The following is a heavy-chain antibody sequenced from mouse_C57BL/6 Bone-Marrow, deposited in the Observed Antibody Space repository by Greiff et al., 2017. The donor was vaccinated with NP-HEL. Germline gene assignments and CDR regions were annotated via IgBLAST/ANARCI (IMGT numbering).Heavy chain of an antibody. CDR2: IYPGDGDP. CDR3: ASLSFDY. CDR1: GYAFSSSW. V-gene: IGHV1-82*01. Sequence: VQLQQSGPELVKPGASVKISCKASGYAFSSSWMNWVKQRPGKGLEWIGRIYPGDGDPNYNGKFKGKATLTADKSSSTAYLQLSSLTSEDSAVYFCASLSFDYWGQGTTLTVSS. J-gene: IGHJ2*01.